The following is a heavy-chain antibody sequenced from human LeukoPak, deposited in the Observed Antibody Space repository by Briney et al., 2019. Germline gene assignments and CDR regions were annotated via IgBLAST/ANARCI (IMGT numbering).Heavy chain of an antibody. J-gene: IGHJ5*02. D-gene: IGHD3-22*01. V-gene: IGHV1-8*01. CDR2: MIPNSSNT. Sequence: GASVKVSCKASGYTFTNYDINWVRQATGQGLEWMGWMIPNSSNTCYAQKFQCRVTFTRNTSVSTAYMKLSSLRSEDTAVYYCAKTSGYYLDNWFDAWGQGRLVTVSS. CDR1: GYTFTNYD. CDR3: AKTSGYYLDNWFDA.